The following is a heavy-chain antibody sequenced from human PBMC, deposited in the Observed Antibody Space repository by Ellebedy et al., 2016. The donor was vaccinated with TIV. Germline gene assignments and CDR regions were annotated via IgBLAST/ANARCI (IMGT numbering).Heavy chain of an antibody. CDR1: GFTFSRYG. J-gene: IGHJ4*02. CDR3: ARGPRNDYGDY. Sequence: GESLKISCAASGFTFSRYGMWWVRQTPGKGLEWVALIWYDGSNKYYVDSVKGRFTISRDNSKNTLFLQMNSLRADDTAVYYCARGPRNDYGDYWGQGTLVTVSS. V-gene: IGHV3-33*07. CDR2: IWYDGSNK.